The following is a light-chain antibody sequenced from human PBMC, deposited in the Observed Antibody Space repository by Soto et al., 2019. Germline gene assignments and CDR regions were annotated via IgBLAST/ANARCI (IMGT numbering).Light chain of an antibody. Sequence: EIVMTQSPATLSVSPGESVTLSCGASQSVRSNLAWYQQKPGQAPRLLIYGASTRATGIPARFSGSGSGTEFTLTISSLQSEDFAVYYCHQYNMWPPLIFGGGTKVEIK. CDR1: QSVRSN. J-gene: IGKJ4*01. CDR2: GAS. V-gene: IGKV3-15*01. CDR3: HQYNMWPPLI.